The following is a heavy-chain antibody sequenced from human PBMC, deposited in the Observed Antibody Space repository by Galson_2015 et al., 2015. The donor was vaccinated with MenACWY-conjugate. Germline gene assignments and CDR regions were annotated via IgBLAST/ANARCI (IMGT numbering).Heavy chain of an antibody. Sequence: SLRLSCAASGFTFNNYWMHWVRQPPGKGLEWISYIKADGSSSNYADSVKGRFTISTDNAKNMVYLQMDGLGDEDTAVYFCARDNNWSFDSWGHRTLVTVSS. CDR2: IKADGSSS. CDR1: GFTFNNYW. D-gene: IGHD1-1*01. CDR3: ARDNNWSFDS. J-gene: IGHJ4*01. V-gene: IGHV3-74*01.